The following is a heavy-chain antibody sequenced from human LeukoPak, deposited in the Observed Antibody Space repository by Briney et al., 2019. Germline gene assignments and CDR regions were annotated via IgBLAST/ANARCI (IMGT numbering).Heavy chain of an antibody. J-gene: IGHJ4*02. CDR2: IKSKTDGGTT. Sequence: PGGSLRLSCAASGFTFSNAWMSWVRQAPGKGLEWVGRIKSKTDGGTTDYAAPVKGGFTISRDDSKNTLYLQMNSLKTEDTAVYYCTTDTPGYSYGNAHDYWGQGTLVTVSS. CDR1: GFTFSNAW. V-gene: IGHV3-15*01. CDR3: TTDTPGYSYGNAHDY. D-gene: IGHD5-18*01.